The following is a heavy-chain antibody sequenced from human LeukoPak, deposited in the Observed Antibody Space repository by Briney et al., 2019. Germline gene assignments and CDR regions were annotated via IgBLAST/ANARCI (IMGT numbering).Heavy chain of an antibody. CDR2: INHSGSI. Sequence: SETPSLTCAVYGGSFSGYYWSWIRQPPGKGLEWIGEINHSGSINYNPSLKSRVTISVDTSKNQFSLKLSSVTAADTAVYYCARRYDSSGYYYRPYDYWGQGTLVTVSS. CDR1: GGSFSGYY. J-gene: IGHJ4*02. D-gene: IGHD3-22*01. CDR3: ARRYDSSGYYYRPYDY. V-gene: IGHV4-34*01.